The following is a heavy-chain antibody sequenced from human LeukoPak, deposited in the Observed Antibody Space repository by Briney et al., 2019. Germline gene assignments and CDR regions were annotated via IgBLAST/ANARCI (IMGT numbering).Heavy chain of an antibody. J-gene: IGHJ6*02. CDR1: GYTFTSYD. V-gene: IGHV1-8*01. CDR2: MNPNSGNT. Sequence: ASVKVSCKASGYTFTSYDINWVRQATGQGLEWMGWMNPNSGNTGYAQKFQGRVTMTRNTSISTAYMELSSLRSEDTAVYYCARHSYGLMGMDVWGQGTTVTVSS. D-gene: IGHD5-18*01. CDR3: ARHSYGLMGMDV.